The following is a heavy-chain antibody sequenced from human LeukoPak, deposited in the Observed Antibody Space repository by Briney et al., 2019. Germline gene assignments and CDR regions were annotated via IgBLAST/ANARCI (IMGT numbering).Heavy chain of an antibody. CDR1: GDSISNTTYY. Sequence: SETLSLTCTVSGDSISNTTYYWGWVRQPPGKGLEWIGSIYYSGSTYYNVSLKSRVTMSVDTSKSRFSLKMKSMTAADTAQYYCAREGLGTPFEFWGQGILVTVSS. V-gene: IGHV4-39*07. CDR3: AREGLGTPFEF. D-gene: IGHD7-27*01. CDR2: IYYSGST. J-gene: IGHJ4*02.